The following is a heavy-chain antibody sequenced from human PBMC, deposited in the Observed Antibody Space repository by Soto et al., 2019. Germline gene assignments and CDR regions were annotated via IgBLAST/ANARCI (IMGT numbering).Heavy chain of an antibody. Sequence: LSLTCAVYGGSFSGYYWSWIRQPPGKGLEWIGEINHSGSTNYNPSLKSRATISVDTSKNQFSLKLSSVTAADTAVYYCARELLWFGELLPEDAFDIWGQGTMVTVSS. D-gene: IGHD3-10*01. V-gene: IGHV4-34*01. CDR1: GGSFSGYY. CDR3: ARELLWFGELLPEDAFDI. J-gene: IGHJ3*02. CDR2: INHSGST.